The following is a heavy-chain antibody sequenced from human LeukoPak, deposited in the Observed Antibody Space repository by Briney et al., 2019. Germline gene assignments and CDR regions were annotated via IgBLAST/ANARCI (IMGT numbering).Heavy chain of an antibody. Sequence: ETLSLTCTVSGGSISSSSYYWGWIRQAPGKGLVWVSRINTDGSSTTYADSVKGRFTITRDNAKNTLYLQMNSLSAEDTAVYYCARGYSSSYRIDYWGQGTLVTVSS. CDR2: INTDGSST. D-gene: IGHD6-6*01. J-gene: IGHJ4*02. CDR3: ARGYSSSYRIDY. CDR1: GGSISSSSYY. V-gene: IGHV3-74*01.